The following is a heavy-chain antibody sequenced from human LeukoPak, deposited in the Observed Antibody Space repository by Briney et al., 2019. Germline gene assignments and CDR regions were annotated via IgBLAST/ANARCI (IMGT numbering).Heavy chain of an antibody. J-gene: IGHJ4*02. V-gene: IGHV4-39*01. CDR1: GGSISSSSYY. CDR2: IYYSGST. D-gene: IGHD3-9*01. CDR3: ARGGILRYFDWFSDY. Sequence: SETLSLTCTVSGGSISSSSYYWGWIRQPPGKGLEWIGSIYYSGSTYYNPSLKSRVTISVDTSKNQFSLKLSSVTAADTAVYYCARGGILRYFDWFSDYWGQGTLVTVSS.